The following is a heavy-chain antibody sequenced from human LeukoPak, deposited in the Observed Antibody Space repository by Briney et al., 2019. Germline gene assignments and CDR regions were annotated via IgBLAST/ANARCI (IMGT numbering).Heavy chain of an antibody. D-gene: IGHD2-2*01. J-gene: IGHJ4*02. CDR3: AKDASYYCSSTSCLFDY. Sequence: GGSLRLSYAASGFTFSSYAMHWVRQAPGKGLEWVAVISYDGSNKYYADSVKGRFTISRDNSKNTLYLQMNSLRAEDTAVYYCAKDASYYCSSTSCLFDYWGQGTLVTVSS. V-gene: IGHV3-30*04. CDR2: ISYDGSNK. CDR1: GFTFSSYA.